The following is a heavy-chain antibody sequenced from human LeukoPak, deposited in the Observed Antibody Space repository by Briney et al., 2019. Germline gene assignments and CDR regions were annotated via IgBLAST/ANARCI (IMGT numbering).Heavy chain of an antibody. CDR3: ARDHYDFWSGYSYYFDY. CDR1: GFTFSSYE. D-gene: IGHD3-3*01. V-gene: IGHV3-48*03. J-gene: IGHJ4*02. CDR2: ISSSGSTI. Sequence: GGSLRLSCAASGFTFSSYEMNWVRQAPGKGLEWVSYISSSGSTIYYADSVKGRFTISRDNAKNSLYLQMNSLRAEDTAVYYCARDHYDFWSGYSYYFDYWGQGTLVTVSS.